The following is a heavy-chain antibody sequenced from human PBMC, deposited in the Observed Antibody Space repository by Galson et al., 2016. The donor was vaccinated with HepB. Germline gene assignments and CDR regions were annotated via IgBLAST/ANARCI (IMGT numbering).Heavy chain of an antibody. Sequence: SETLSLTCAVYGGSFSGYYWNWIRQPPGKGLEWIGEINYSGSTNYNPSLKSRVTISVDTSKNQFSLRLSSVTAADTAVYYCARDLREALAGTGYYYYGLDVWGQGTTVTVSS. D-gene: IGHD6-19*01. J-gene: IGHJ6*02. CDR2: INYSGST. V-gene: IGHV4-34*01. CDR3: ARDLREALAGTGYYYYGLDV. CDR1: GGSFSGYY.